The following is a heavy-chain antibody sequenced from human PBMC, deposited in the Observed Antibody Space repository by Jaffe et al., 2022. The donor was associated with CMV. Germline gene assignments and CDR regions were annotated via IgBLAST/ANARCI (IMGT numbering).Heavy chain of an antibody. D-gene: IGHD3-10*01. CDR2: IYPGDSDT. J-gene: IGHJ3*02. CDR1: GYSFTSYW. Sequence: EVQLVQSGAEVKKPGESLKISCKGSGYSFTSYWIGWVRQMPGKGLEWMGIIYPGDSDTRYSPSFQGQVTISADKSISTAYLQWSSLKASDTAMYYCAKVLLWFGEIDAFDIWGQGTMVTVSS. CDR3: AKVLLWFGEIDAFDI. V-gene: IGHV5-51*01.